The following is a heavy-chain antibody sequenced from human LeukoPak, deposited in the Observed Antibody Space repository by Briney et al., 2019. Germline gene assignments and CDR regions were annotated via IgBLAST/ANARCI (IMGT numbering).Heavy chain of an antibody. D-gene: IGHD4-23*01. V-gene: IGHV4-30-2*01. J-gene: IGHJ3*02. CDR2: IYHSGST. CDR1: GGSISSGGYY. CDR3: ARGSTVVTPNDAFDI. Sequence: PSETLSLTCTVSGGSISSGGYYWSWIRQPPGKGLEWIGYIYHSGSTYYNPSLKGRVTISVDRSKNQFSLKLSSVTAADTAVYYCARGSTVVTPNDAFDIWGQGTMVTVSS.